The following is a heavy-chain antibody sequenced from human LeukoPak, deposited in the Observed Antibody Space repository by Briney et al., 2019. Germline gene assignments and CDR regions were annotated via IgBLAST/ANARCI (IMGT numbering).Heavy chain of an antibody. Sequence: PGGSLRLSCAASGFTFSSYSMNWVRQAPGKGLEWVSSISSSSSYIYYADSVKGRFTISRDNAKNSLYLQMTSLRAEDTAVYYCARGVSSSSPGIAAIEYLNGILPYGYWGQGSLVTVSS. CDR1: GFTFSSYS. V-gene: IGHV3-21*01. CDR3: ARGVSSSSPGIAAIEYLNGILPYGY. D-gene: IGHD6-13*01. J-gene: IGHJ4*02. CDR2: ISSSSSYI.